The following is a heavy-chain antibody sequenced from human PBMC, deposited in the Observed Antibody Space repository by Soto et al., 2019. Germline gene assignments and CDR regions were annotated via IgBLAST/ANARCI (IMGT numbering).Heavy chain of an antibody. Sequence: PSETLSLTCTVSGGSISSGGYYWSWIRQHPGKGLEWIGYIYYSGSTYYNPSLKSRVTISVDTSKNQFSLKLSSVTAADTAVYYCARGEIRFWFDPWGQGTLVTVYS. V-gene: IGHV4-31*03. J-gene: IGHJ5*02. CDR2: IYYSGST. D-gene: IGHD1-26*01. CDR1: GGSISSGGYY. CDR3: ARGEIRFWFDP.